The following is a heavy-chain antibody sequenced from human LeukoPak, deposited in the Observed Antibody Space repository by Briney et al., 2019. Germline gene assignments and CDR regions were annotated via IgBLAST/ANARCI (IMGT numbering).Heavy chain of an antibody. J-gene: IGHJ5*02. CDR3: ARGAPYRSDWFDP. V-gene: IGHV1-18*01. CDR1: GYTFSSYG. D-gene: IGHD6-19*01. Sequence: ASVKVSCKASGYTFSSYGISWVRQAPGQGLEWMGWISAYNGNTNYPQKLQGRVTMTTDTSTSTAYMDLRSLRSDDTAVYYCARGAPYRSDWFDPWGQGTLVTVSS. CDR2: ISAYNGNT.